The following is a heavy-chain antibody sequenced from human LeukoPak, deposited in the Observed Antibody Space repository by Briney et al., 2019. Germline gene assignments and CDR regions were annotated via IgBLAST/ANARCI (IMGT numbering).Heavy chain of an antibody. CDR1: GFTFSDYS. D-gene: IGHD6-19*01. J-gene: IGHJ4*02. CDR3: AIGAYSSGWAYFDH. CDR2: ISFSVNTK. Sequence: GGSLRLSCAASGFTFSDYSMNWVRQAPGKGLEWVSYISFSVNTKYYGDSVKGRFTISRDNAKNSLYLHMDSLRAEDTAVYYCAIGAYSSGWAYFDHWGQGTLVTVSS. V-gene: IGHV3-48*04.